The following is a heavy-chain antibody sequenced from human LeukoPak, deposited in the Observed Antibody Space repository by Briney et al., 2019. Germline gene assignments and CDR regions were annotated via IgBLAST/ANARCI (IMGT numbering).Heavy chain of an antibody. CDR1: GHTFTSYY. V-gene: IGHV1-69*04. J-gene: IGHJ5*02. D-gene: IGHD4-23*01. Sequence: ASVKVSRKASGHTFTSYYMHWVRQAPGQGLEWMGRIIPILGIANYAQKFQGRVTITADKSTSTAYMELSSLRSEDTAVYYCARDDYGGNSGVSKFDPWGQGTLVTVSS. CDR2: IIPILGIA. CDR3: ARDDYGGNSGVSKFDP.